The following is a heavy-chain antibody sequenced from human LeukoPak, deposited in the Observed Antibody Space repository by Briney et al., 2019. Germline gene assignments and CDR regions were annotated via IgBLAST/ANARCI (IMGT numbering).Heavy chain of an antibody. CDR2: IKQDGSEK. Sequence: GGSLRLSCAASGFTFSSHGMSWVRQAPGKGLEWVANIKQDGSEKYYVDSVKGRFTISRDNAKNSLYLQMNSLRAEDTAVYYCAREHEAAAFDYWGQGTLVTVSS. V-gene: IGHV3-7*01. CDR3: AREHEAAAFDY. J-gene: IGHJ4*02. D-gene: IGHD2-15*01. CDR1: GFTFSSHG.